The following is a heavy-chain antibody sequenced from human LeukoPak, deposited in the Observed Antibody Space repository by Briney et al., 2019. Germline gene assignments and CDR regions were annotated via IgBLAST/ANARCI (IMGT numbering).Heavy chain of an antibody. CDR1: GYTLTELS. Sequence: ASVKLSCKVSGYTLTELSMHWVRQAPGKGLEWMGGFDPEDGETIYAQKFQGRVTMTEDTSTETAYMELSSLGSEDTAVYYCGTPPDYGSGSYGAFDIWGQGTMVTVSS. CDR2: FDPEDGET. J-gene: IGHJ3*02. V-gene: IGHV1-24*01. D-gene: IGHD3-10*01. CDR3: GTPPDYGSGSYGAFDI.